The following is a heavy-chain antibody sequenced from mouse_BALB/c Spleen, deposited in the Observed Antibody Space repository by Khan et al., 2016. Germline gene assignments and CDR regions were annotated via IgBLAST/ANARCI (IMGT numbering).Heavy chain of an antibody. CDR2: INPSTGYT. D-gene: IGHD2-4*01. V-gene: IGHV1-7*01. CDR1: GYTFTSYW. J-gene: IGHJ3*01. CDR3: ARGISTMITTRAY. Sequence: QVQLQQSGAELAKPGASVKMSCKASGYTFTSYWMHWVKQRPGQGLEWIGYINPSTGYTEYNQKFKDKATLTADKSSSTAYMQLSSLTSEDSAVXYCARGISTMITTRAYWGQGTLVTVSA.